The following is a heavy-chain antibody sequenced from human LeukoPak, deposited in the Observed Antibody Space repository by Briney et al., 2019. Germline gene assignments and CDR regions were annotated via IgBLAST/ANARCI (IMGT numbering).Heavy chain of an antibody. CDR2: IKQDGSEK. CDR3: ASRRAMVY. D-gene: IGHD5-18*01. Sequence: GGSLRLSCAASGFTFSSYEMNWVRQAPGKGLEWVANIKQDGSEKYCVDSVKGRFTISRDNAKNSLYLQMNSLRAEDTAVYYCASRRAMVYWGQGTLVTVSS. V-gene: IGHV3-7*01. CDR1: GFTFSSYE. J-gene: IGHJ4*02.